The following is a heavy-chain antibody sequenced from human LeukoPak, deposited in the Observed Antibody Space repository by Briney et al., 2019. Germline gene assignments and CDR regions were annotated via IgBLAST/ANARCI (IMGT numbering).Heavy chain of an antibody. CDR2: ISGSGDYI. V-gene: IGHV3-21*06. CDR3: ARDRSGVSYY. J-gene: IGHJ4*02. Sequence: PGGSLRLSCAASGFSFSTYDMNWVRQAPGKGLEWVSSISGSGDYIYYAGSVKGRFTISRDNAKNSLFLQMDSLRAEDTAVYYCARDRSGVSYYWGQGTLVTVSS. CDR1: GFSFSTYD. D-gene: IGHD3-10*01.